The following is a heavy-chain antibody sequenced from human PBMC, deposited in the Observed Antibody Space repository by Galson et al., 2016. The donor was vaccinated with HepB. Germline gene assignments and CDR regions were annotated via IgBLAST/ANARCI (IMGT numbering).Heavy chain of an antibody. CDR1: GFSFGSYA. V-gene: IGHV3-30*18. Sequence: SLRLSCAASGFSFGSYAMHWVRQTPAKGLEWVAVISGDGTNKYYADSVKGRFTISRDNSKSTLYLQMSSLRADDTAVYSCAKERGDCSGGTCRYHDAFDIWGQGTMVTVSS. J-gene: IGHJ3*02. CDR2: ISGDGTNK. D-gene: IGHD2-15*01. CDR3: AKERGDCSGGTCRYHDAFDI.